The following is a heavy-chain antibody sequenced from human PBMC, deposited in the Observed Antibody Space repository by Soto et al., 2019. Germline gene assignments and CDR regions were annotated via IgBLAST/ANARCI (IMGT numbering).Heavy chain of an antibody. Sequence: QVPLVPAGAGVEQPGASVKVFCKASGYTFSVYHMQWVRQAPGQGLEWMGWVHPNSGGTNYAQSFEGRVTMTRDTSINTAYMELSRLTSDDTAVYYCAKELQRGMDVWGQGTTVTVSS. J-gene: IGHJ6*02. CDR3: AKELQRGMDV. CDR2: VHPNSGGT. D-gene: IGHD4-4*01. CDR1: GYTFSVYH. V-gene: IGHV1-2*02.